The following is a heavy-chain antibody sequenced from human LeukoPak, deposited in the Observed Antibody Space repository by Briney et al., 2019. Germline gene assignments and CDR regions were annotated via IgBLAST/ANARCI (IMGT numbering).Heavy chain of an antibody. Sequence: SETLSLTCTVSGGSISSSSYYWGWIRQPPGKGLEWIGSIYYSGSTYYNPSLKSRVTISVDTSKNQFSLKLSSVTAADTAVYYCARDRTVFGSGGNYYYYGMDVWGQGTTVTVSS. J-gene: IGHJ6*02. V-gene: IGHV4-39*02. CDR3: ARDRTVFGSGGNYYYYGMDV. D-gene: IGHD6-19*01. CDR1: GGSISSSSYY. CDR2: IYYSGST.